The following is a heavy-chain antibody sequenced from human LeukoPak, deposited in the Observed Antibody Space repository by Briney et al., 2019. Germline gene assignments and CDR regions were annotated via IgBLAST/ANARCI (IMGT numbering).Heavy chain of an antibody. J-gene: IGHJ4*02. D-gene: IGHD3-10*01. CDR1: GFAFSSYA. V-gene: IGHV3-23*01. CDR2: IIGSGGST. Sequence: GGSLRLSCPASGFAFSSYAMSWVRQPPGKGLDWVSAIIGSGGSTYYADSVKGRFTISRDNSKNTLYLQMNSQRAEDTAVYYCAKDLDIPRITMATGIFDYWGQGTLVTVSS. CDR3: AKDLDIPRITMATGIFDY.